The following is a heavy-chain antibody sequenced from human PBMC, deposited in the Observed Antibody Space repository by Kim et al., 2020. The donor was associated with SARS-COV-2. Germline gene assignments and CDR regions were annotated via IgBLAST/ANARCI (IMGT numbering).Heavy chain of an antibody. J-gene: IGHJ4*02. Sequence: SETLSLTCAVYGGSFSGYYWSWIRQPPGKGLEWIGEINHSGSTNYNPSLKSRVTISVDTSKNQFSLKLSSVTAADTAVYYCARGGDILTGYPFDYWGQGTLVTVSS. CDR3: ARGGDILTGYPFDY. V-gene: IGHV4-34*01. CDR1: GGSFSGYY. CDR2: INHSGST. D-gene: IGHD3-9*01.